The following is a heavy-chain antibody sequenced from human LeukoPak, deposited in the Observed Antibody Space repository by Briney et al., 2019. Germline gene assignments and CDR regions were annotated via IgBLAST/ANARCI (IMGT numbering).Heavy chain of an antibody. V-gene: IGHV1-18*01. Sequence: ASVKISCKASGYTFTSYGISWVRQAPGQGLEWMGWISAYNGNTNYAQKPQGRVTMTTDTSTSTAYLELRSLRTAETAVYYCARVAAAGTEYYFDYWGQGTLVTVSS. J-gene: IGHJ4*02. CDR3: ARVAAAGTEYYFDY. CDR1: GYTFTSYG. CDR2: ISAYNGNT. D-gene: IGHD6-13*01.